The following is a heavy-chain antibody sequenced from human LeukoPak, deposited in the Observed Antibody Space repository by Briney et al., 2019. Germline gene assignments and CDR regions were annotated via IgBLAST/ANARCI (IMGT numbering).Heavy chain of an antibody. Sequence: SETLSLTCAVYGGSFSGYYWSWIRQPPGKGLEWIGEINHSGSTNYNPSLKSRVTISVDTSKNQFSLKLSSVTAADTAVYYCARHRYGPNYYYYMDVWGKGTTVTVSS. J-gene: IGHJ6*03. V-gene: IGHV4-34*01. CDR1: GGSFSGYY. D-gene: IGHD1-1*01. CDR2: INHSGST. CDR3: ARHRYGPNYYYYMDV.